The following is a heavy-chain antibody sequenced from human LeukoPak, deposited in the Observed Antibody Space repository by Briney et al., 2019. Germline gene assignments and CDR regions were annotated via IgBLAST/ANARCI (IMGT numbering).Heavy chain of an antibody. CDR2: INTYNGNT. J-gene: IGHJ4*02. CDR1: GYSFTSYG. D-gene: IGHD3-10*01. Sequence: ASVKVSCKASGYSFTSYGISWVRQAPGQGLEWMGWINTYNGNTNYAQNVQGRVTMTTDTATSTAYMELRSLRSDDTAVYFCARVITMVRGVILPVSGFYYWGQGTLVTVSS. CDR3: ARVITMVRGVILPVSGFYY. V-gene: IGHV1-18*01.